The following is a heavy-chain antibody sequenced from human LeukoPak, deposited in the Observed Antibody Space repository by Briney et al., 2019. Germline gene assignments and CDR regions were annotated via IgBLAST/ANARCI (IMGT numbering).Heavy chain of an antibody. Sequence: PGGSLRLSCAASGFTFSSYGMHWVRQAPGKGLECVAVISYDGSNKYYADSVKGRFTISRDNAKNTLYLQMNSLRAEDTAVYYCARGFGSGSSLPFDYWGQGTLVTVSS. J-gene: IGHJ4*02. CDR2: ISYDGSNK. V-gene: IGHV3-30*03. CDR3: ARGFGSGSSLPFDY. CDR1: GFTFSSYG. D-gene: IGHD3-10*01.